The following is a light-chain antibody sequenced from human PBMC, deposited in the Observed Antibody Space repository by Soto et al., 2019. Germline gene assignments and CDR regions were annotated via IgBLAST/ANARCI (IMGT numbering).Light chain of an antibody. CDR2: DVS. V-gene: IGLV2-14*01. CDR3: SSFTSSSTFV. CDR1: SSDVGRYNY. J-gene: IGLJ1*01. Sequence: QSVLAQPASVSGSPGQSITISCTGTSSDVGRYNYVSWFQQHPGKAPKLMIYDVSNWPSGVSARFSGSKSGNTASLTISGLQAEDEADYYCSSFTSSSTFVFGTGTKLTVL.